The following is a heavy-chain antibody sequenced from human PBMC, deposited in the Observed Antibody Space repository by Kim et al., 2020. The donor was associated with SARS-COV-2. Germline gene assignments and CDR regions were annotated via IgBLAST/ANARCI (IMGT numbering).Heavy chain of an antibody. Sequence: KYCADSGMGRFTISRNNSKDTLYLQMNSLRAEDTAVYYCARVYALRASYYGMDVWGQGTTVTVSS. J-gene: IGHJ6*02. CDR2: K. CDR3: ARVYALRASYYGMDV. V-gene: IGHV3-30*01. D-gene: IGHD2-8*01.